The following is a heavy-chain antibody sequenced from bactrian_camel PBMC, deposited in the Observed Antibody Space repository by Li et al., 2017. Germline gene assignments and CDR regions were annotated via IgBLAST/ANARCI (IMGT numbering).Heavy chain of an antibody. Sequence: QLVESGGGSAQAGGSLKLTCAASGYRYASYCMGWYRQAPGKEREGVAAVDSDGVTTYADSVKGRFTISKANAKDTLYPQMNNLKPEDTAVYYCAADSPTARADVRTLYAMYLGQGTQVTVS. V-gene: IGHV3S55*01. CDR2: VDSDGVT. CDR1: GYRYASYC. J-gene: IGHJ4*01. D-gene: IGHD3*01. CDR3: AADSPTARADVRTLYAMY.